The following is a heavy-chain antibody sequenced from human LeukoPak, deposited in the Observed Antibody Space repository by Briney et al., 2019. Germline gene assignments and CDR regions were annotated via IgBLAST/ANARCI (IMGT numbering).Heavy chain of an antibody. CDR1: GYTFTSYG. J-gene: IGHJ4*02. V-gene: IGHV1-2*06. Sequence: ASVKVSCKASGYTFTSYGISWVRQAPGQGLEWMGRINPNSGGTNYAQKFQGRVTMTRDTSISTAYMELSRLRSDDTAVYYCARAGDYGGFDYWGQGTLVTVSS. CDR3: ARAGDYGGFDY. CDR2: INPNSGGT. D-gene: IGHD4-23*01.